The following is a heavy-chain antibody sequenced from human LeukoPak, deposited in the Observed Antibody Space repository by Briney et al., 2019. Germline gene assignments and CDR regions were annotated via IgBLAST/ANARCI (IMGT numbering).Heavy chain of an antibody. CDR1: GFTFNTLW. V-gene: IGHV3-21*04. J-gene: IGHJ4*02. CDR2: ISSSSSYI. D-gene: IGHD1-26*01. Sequence: GGSLRLSCAASGFTFNTLWMSWVRQAPGKGLEWVSSISSSSSYIYYADSVKGRFTISRDNAKNSLYLQMNSLRAEDTAVYYCARERGAVGATHIDYWGRGTLVTVSS. CDR3: ARERGAVGATHIDY.